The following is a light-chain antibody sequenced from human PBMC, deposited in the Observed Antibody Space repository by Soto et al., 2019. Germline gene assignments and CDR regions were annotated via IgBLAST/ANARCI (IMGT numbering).Light chain of an antibody. Sequence: QSALTQPASVSGSPGQSITISCTGTNSDIGGYNYVSWYQQHPGKAPKLMIYDVSNRPSGVSYRFSGSKSGNTASLTISGLQAEDEADYYCSSCTSRITLGVFGGGTKLTVL. V-gene: IGLV2-14*03. CDR1: NSDIGGYNY. CDR3: SSCTSRITLGV. CDR2: DVS. J-gene: IGLJ2*01.